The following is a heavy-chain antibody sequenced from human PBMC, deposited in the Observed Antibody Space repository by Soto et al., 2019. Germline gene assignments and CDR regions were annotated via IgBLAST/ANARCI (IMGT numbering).Heavy chain of an antibody. J-gene: IGHJ4*02. CDR3: ATRFSPSGGYDILTGYPPYYFDY. CDR2: FDPEDGET. V-gene: IGHV1-24*01. D-gene: IGHD3-9*01. CDR1: GYTLTELS. Sequence: ASVKVSCKVSGYTLTELSMHWVRQAPGKGLKWMGGFDPEDGETIYAQKFQGRVTMTEDTSTDTAYMELSSLRSEDTAVYYCATRFSPSGGYDILTGYPPYYFDYWGQGTLVTVSS.